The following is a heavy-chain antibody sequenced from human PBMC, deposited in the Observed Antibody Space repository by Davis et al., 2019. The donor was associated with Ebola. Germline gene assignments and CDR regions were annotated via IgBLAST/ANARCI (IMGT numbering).Heavy chain of an antibody. CDR1: GFTFSSYS. CDR3: AREKTMVQGVGGFDY. J-gene: IGHJ4*02. D-gene: IGHD3-10*01. CDR2: ISSSSSYI. V-gene: IGHV3-21*01. Sequence: GESLKISCAASGFTFSSYSMNWVRQAPGKGLEWVSSISSSSSYIYYADSVKGRFTISRDNAKNSLYLQMNSLRAEDTAVYYCAREKTMVQGVGGFDYWGQGTLVTVSS.